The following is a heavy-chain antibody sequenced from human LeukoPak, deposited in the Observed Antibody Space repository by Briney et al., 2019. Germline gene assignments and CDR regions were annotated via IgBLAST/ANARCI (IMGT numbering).Heavy chain of an antibody. CDR1: GSTFSNYW. J-gene: IGHJ6*02. CDR2: IWYDGSSE. CDR3: ARYSSTSNYYYGMDV. D-gene: IGHD6-19*01. Sequence: GGSLRLSCAVSGSTFSNYWMNWVRQAPGKGLEWVAVIWYDGSSEYYADSVKGRFTISRDNSINTLYLQMNSLGVGDTAVYYCARYSSTSNYYYGMDVWGQGTTVTVSS. V-gene: IGHV3-33*08.